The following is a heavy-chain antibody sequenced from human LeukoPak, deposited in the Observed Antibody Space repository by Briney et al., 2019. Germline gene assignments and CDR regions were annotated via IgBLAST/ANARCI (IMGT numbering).Heavy chain of an antibody. CDR3: ARESGIAVAGLDY. J-gene: IGHJ4*02. Sequence: GGSLRLSCAASAISFSSYTMHWVRQAPGKGLDWVALISYDGSNQKYADSVKGRFTSSRDNSKNTLYLQMNSLRAEDTAVYYCARESGIAVAGLDYWGQGTLVTVSS. V-gene: IGHV3-30*04. CDR2: ISYDGSNQ. D-gene: IGHD6-19*01. CDR1: AISFSSYT.